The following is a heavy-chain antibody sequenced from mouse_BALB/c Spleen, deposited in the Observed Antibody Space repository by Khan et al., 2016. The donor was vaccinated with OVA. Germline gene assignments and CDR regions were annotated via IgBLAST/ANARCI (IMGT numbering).Heavy chain of an antibody. J-gene: IGHJ2*01. D-gene: IGHD2-12*01. V-gene: IGHV5-6-3*01. CDR2: TDSNGGST. CDR3: ARSAI. Sequence: VQLQQSGGGIVQPGGSLKRPCAASRFTISRYGMSFVRQTPDNRLELVATTDSNGGSTDHPDSVKRRFPISGDYSKNALYLQMRSLKSEDTDRYYCARSAIWGQGTTLTVSS. CDR1: RFTISRYG.